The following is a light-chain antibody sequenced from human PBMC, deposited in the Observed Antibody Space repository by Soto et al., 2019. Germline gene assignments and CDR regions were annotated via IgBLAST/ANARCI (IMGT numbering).Light chain of an antibody. CDR1: SSDVGSYNY. V-gene: IGLV2-14*01. J-gene: IGLJ2*01. CDR2: DVS. CDR3: SSYTHSRTHVV. Sequence: QSALTQPASVSGSPGQSITISCTGTSSDVGSYNYVSWYQQYPGKAPKLMIYDVSNRPSGVSYRFSGSKSGNTASLTISGLQAEDEADYDCSSYTHSRTHVVFGGGTKLTVL.